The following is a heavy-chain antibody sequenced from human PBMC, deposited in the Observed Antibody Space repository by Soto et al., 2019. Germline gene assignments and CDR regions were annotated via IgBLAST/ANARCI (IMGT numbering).Heavy chain of an antibody. CDR1: GGTFISDA. D-gene: IGHD3-22*01. CDR3: ARCHSDSSGPGYLDS. J-gene: IGHJ4*02. V-gene: IGHV1-69*06. CDR2: VSPMFPKA. Sequence: QVRLVQSEAEVKKAGSSVKVSCKASGGTFISDAVTWVRQAPGQGLEWMGGVSPMFPKANYAQKFQGRATITADKSTRTVYMELHSLKSEDTALYYCARCHSDSSGPGYLDSWGQGTLVTVTS.